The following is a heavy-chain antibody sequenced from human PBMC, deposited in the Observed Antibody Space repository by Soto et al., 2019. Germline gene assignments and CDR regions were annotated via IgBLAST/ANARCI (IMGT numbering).Heavy chain of an antibody. D-gene: IGHD5-12*01. CDR2: INPNGGST. V-gene: IGHV1-46*03. Sequence: QVQLVQSGAEVKKPGASVKISCKASGYSFTSQYVHWVRQAPGQGLEWMGIINPNGGSTTYAQKWQGRGAKTQATSPGQVLREASTPTFGDRGVDFGGREQWVRPGGGGTEPLDIWGQGTMVTVAS. J-gene: IGHJ3*02. CDR1: GYSFTSQY. CDR3: GREQWVRPGGGGTEPLDI.